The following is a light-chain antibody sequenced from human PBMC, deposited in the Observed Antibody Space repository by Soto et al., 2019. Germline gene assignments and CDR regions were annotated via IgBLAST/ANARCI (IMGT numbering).Light chain of an antibody. CDR2: SSN. V-gene: IGLV1-44*01. J-gene: IGLJ1*01. CDR1: SSNIGRNP. Sequence: QLVLTQPPSASGTPGQRVTISCSGSSSNIGRNPVNWYLQLPGTAPKLLIYSSNQRPSGVPDRFSGSKSGTSASLAISGLQSEDEADYYCAAWDDSLNGLYVFGTGTKVTVL. CDR3: AAWDDSLNGLYV.